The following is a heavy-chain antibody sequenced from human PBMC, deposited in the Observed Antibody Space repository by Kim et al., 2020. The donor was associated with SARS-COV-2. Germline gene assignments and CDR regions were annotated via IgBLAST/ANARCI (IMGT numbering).Heavy chain of an antibody. J-gene: IGHJ5*02. V-gene: IGHV1-18*01. CDR2: T. D-gene: IGHD3-16*01. Sequence: TNYAQKHQGRVTMTTDTSTSTAYMELRNLRSDDTAVYYCARESFGGWFDPWGQGTLVTVSS. CDR3: ARESFGGWFDP.